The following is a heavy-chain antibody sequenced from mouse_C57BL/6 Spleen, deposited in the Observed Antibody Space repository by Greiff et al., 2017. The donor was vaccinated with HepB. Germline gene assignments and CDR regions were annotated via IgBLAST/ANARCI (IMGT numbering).Heavy chain of an antibody. J-gene: IGHJ2*01. CDR2: ISYDGSN. D-gene: IGHD4-1*01. Sequence: EVKVEESGPGLVKPSQSLSLTCSVTGYSITSGYYWNWIRQFPGNKLEWMGYISYDGSNNYNPSLKNRISITRDTSKNQFFLKLNSVTTEDTATYYCARGTDFDYWGQGTTLTVSS. V-gene: IGHV3-6*01. CDR3: ARGTDFDY. CDR1: GYSITSGYY.